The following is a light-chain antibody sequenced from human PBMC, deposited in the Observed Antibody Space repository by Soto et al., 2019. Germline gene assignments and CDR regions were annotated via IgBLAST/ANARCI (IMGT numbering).Light chain of an antibody. V-gene: IGLV2-8*01. CDR1: SSDVGADKY. J-gene: IGLJ2*01. Sequence: QSALTQPPSASGSPGQSVTISCTGTSSDVGADKYVSWYQQHPGRAPKLMIYEVTKRPSGVPDRFSGSKSGNTASLTVSGLQAEDEADYYCSSYAANKNLLFGGGTKLTVL. CDR2: EVT. CDR3: SSYAANKNLL.